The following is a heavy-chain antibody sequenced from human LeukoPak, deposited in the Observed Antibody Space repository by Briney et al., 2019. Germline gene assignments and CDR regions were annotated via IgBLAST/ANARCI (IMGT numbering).Heavy chain of an antibody. D-gene: IGHD3-22*01. CDR3: ARVSSGIQLWFGYYYDSSAPLAFDI. V-gene: IGHV1-18*01. CDR1: GYTFTSYG. J-gene: IGHJ3*02. Sequence: GASVKVSCKASGYTFTSYGISWVRQAPGQGLEWMGWISAYNGNTNYTQKLQGRVTMTTDTSTTTAYMELRSLRSDDTAVYYCARVSSGIQLWFGYYYDSSAPLAFDIWGQGTMVTVSS. CDR2: ISAYNGNT.